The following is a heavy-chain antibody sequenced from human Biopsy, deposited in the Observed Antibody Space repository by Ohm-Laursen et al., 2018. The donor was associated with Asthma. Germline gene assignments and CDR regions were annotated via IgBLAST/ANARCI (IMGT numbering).Heavy chain of an antibody. CDR1: GFTFGDYW. CDR3: ARTFHFWSPYHAEHYQL. V-gene: IGHV3-7*01. Sequence: SLRLSCAASGFTFGDYWMSWARQVPGKGLEWVANIKRDGTEKNHVDSLKGRFTISRDNAKNSLYLQMNSLRAEDTAVYYCARTFHFWSPYHAEHYQLWGQGTLVTVPS. CDR2: IKRDGTEK. D-gene: IGHD3-3*02. J-gene: IGHJ1*01.